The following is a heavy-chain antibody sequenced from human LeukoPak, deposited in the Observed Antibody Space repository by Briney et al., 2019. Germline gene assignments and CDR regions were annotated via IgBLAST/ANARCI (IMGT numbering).Heavy chain of an antibody. J-gene: IGHJ5*02. CDR2: IYYSGST. CDR3: ARVGGYSYGPRVGFWFDP. D-gene: IGHD5-18*01. Sequence: PSETLSLTCTVSGGSISSYYWSWIRQPPGKGLEWIGYIYYSGSTNYNPSLKSRVTISVDTSKNQFSLKLSSVTAADTAVYYCARVGGYSYGPRVGFWFDPWGQGTLVTVSS. CDR1: GGSISSYY. V-gene: IGHV4-59*01.